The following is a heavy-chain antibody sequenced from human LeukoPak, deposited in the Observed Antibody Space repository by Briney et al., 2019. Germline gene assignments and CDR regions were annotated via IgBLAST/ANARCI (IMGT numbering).Heavy chain of an antibody. V-gene: IGHV3-23*01. CDR1: GFTFTSHA. Sequence: SGGSLRLSCTASGFTFTSHAMSWVRQAPGKGLEWVSGISGSGRMTYYADSVKGRFTISRDNSKNTLYLQMNSLRAEDTAVYSCARDISEYYSMFDYWGQGTLVTVSS. CDR2: ISGSGRMT. J-gene: IGHJ4*02. D-gene: IGHD2-15*01. CDR3: ARDISEYYSMFDY.